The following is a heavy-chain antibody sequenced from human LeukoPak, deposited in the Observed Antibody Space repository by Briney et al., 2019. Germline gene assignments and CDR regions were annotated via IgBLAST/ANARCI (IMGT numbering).Heavy chain of an antibody. D-gene: IGHD2-8*01. CDR2: INPHSGGT. Sequence: GASVKVSFKASGYTFTDYFMHWVRQAPGQGLEWMGWINPHSGGTNHAQKFQGRVNMTRDTSSNTAYMELSRLRSDDTAVYFCARSPPPMVYAGLDPWGQGTLVTVSS. CDR3: ARSPPPMVYAGLDP. CDR1: GYTFTDYF. V-gene: IGHV1-2*02. J-gene: IGHJ5*02.